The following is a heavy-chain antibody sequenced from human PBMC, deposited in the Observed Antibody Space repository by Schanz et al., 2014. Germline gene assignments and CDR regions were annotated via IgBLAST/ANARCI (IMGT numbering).Heavy chain of an antibody. J-gene: IGHJ4*02. Sequence: QVQLVQSGAEVKKPGASVKVSCRASGYPFTSDSMHWVRQAPGQGLEWMGMINPSGGSTTYAQKFQGRVTMTTDTSTSTAYMELRSLRSDDTAVYYCARGGYSSGWYDRDIAHVDYWGQGTLVTVSS. V-gene: IGHV1-46*01. CDR2: INPSGGST. CDR1: GYPFTSDS. CDR3: ARGGYSSGWYDRDIAHVDY. D-gene: IGHD6-19*01.